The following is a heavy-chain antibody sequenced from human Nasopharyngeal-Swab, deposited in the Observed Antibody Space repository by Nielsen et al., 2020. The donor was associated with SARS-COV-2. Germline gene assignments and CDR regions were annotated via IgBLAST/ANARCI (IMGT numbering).Heavy chain of an antibody. CDR1: GFTFSDSA. J-gene: IGHJ4*02. Sequence: GGSLRLSCAASGFTFSDSAIHGVRQAPGEGLEWVARIRSKGNNYATAYSASVKGRFIIFRDDPTNTAYLQMNSLKTEDTAVYYCTRCGGGWYSGRDYWGQGTLVTVSS. CDR2: IRSKGNNYAT. V-gene: IGHV3-73*01. CDR3: TRCGGGWYSGRDY. D-gene: IGHD2-15*01.